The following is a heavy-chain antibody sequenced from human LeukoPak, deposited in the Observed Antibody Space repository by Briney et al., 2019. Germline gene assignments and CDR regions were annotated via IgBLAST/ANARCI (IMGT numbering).Heavy chain of an antibody. CDR2: IYTSGST. D-gene: IGHD2-15*01. CDR1: CDSIISVSYF. Sequence: SQTLSLTCTVSCDSIISVSYFWTSVRQAAGKTLEGIGRIYTSGSTNSHTCLESRAAISIDTPENQFPLRLTSATAEDTAIYYCARVWWHRGHWFDCWGQGTLVTVSS. V-gene: IGHV4-61*02. CDR3: ARVWWHRGHWFDC. J-gene: IGHJ5*01.